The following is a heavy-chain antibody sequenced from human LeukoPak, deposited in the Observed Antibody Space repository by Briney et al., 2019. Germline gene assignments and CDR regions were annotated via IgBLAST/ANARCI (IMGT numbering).Heavy chain of an antibody. CDR1: GYTFTIYY. Sequence: GASVKVSCKASGYTFTIYYMHWVRQAPGQGLEWMGIINPSGGSTSYAQKFQGRVTMTRDTSTSTVYMELSSLRSEDTAVYYCARARPSYSNYGYFDYWGQGTLVTVSS. J-gene: IGHJ4*02. V-gene: IGHV1-46*01. CDR3: ARARPSYSNYGYFDY. D-gene: IGHD4-11*01. CDR2: INPSGGST.